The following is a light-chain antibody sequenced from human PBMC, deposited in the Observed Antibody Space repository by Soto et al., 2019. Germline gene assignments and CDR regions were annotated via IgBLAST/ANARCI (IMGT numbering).Light chain of an antibody. CDR3: QQYHADWT. V-gene: IGKV1-5*01. CDR1: ESIDNW. J-gene: IGKJ1*01. CDR2: AAS. Sequence: DIPMNQSPSTLSAYVRDTVTITCRASESIDNWLAWYQQKPGKAPKLLIFAASTLVRGVPSRFSGRGSGTEFTLTISSLQADDYATFYCQQYHADWTFCQGTKV.